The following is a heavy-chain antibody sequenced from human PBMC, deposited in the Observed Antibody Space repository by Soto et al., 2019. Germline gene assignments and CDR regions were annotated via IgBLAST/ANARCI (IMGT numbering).Heavy chain of an antibody. CDR1: GGSISSSSYY. V-gene: IGHV4-39*01. CDR3: ARGITIFGVVTVGGMDV. D-gene: IGHD3-3*01. J-gene: IGHJ6*02. CDR2: IYYSGST. Sequence: SETLSLTCTVSGGSISSSSYYWGWIRQPPGKGLEWIGSIYYSGSTYYNPSLKSRVTISVDTSKNQFSLKLSSVTAADTAVYYCARGITIFGVVTVGGMDVWGQGTTVTVSS.